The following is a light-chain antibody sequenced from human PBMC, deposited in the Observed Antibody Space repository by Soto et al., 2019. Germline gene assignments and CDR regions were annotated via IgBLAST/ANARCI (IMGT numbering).Light chain of an antibody. CDR2: DAS. V-gene: IGKV3-11*01. CDR3: QLYSRSPRQIT. CDR1: QSVSSY. J-gene: IGKJ5*01. Sequence: IVLTQSPATLSLSPGERATLSCRASQSVSSYLAWYQQKPGQAPRLLIYDASNRATGIPARFSGSGSGTDFTLTISSLQPEDFAVYYCQLYSRSPRQITFGQGTRLEIK.